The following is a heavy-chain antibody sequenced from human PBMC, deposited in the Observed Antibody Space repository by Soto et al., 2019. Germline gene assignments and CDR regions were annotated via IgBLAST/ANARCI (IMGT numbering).Heavy chain of an antibody. CDR1: GFTFDDYA. V-gene: IGHV3-9*01. Sequence: EVQLVESGGGLVQPGRSLRLSCAASGFTFDDYAMHWVRQAPGKGLEWVSGISWNSGSIGYADSVKGRFTISRDNAKNSLYLQMNSLREDTALYYCAKGKQWLVLHTYGMDVWGQGTTVTVSS. CDR2: ISWNSGSI. CDR3: AKGKQWLVLHTYGMDV. J-gene: IGHJ6*02. D-gene: IGHD6-19*01.